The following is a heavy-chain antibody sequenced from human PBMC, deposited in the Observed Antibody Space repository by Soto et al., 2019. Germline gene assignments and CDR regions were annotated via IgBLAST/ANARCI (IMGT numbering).Heavy chain of an antibody. V-gene: IGHV4-59*08. CDR2: IYYSGST. J-gene: IGHJ4*02. CDR3: ARRYGSAIDY. CDR1: GGTISRRY. Sequence: ASHTLSLTCTVSGGTISRRYWSWIRQPPGKGLEWIGYIYYSGSTNCNPSLKSRVTISVDTSKNQFSLKLSSVTAADTAVYYCARRYGSAIDYWGQGTLVTVSS. D-gene: IGHD1-26*01.